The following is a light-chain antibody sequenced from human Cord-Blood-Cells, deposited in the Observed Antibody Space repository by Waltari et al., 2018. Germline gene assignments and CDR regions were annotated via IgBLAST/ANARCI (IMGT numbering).Light chain of an antibody. CDR2: DAS. CDR1: QGVSSY. Sequence: EIVLTQSPATLSLSPGERATLSYRASQGVSSYLAWYQQKPGQAPRLLIYDASNRATGIPARFSGSGSGTDFTLTISSLEPEDFAVYYCQQRSNWPYTFGQGTKLEIK. V-gene: IGKV3-11*01. J-gene: IGKJ2*01. CDR3: QQRSNWPYT.